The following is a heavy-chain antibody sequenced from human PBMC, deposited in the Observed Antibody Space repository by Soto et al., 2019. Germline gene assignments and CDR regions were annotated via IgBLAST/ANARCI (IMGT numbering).Heavy chain of an antibody. CDR3: ARMYYDILTGPEGFDY. CDR2: INAGNGNT. CDR1: GYTFTSYA. J-gene: IGHJ4*02. V-gene: IGHV1-3*01. D-gene: IGHD3-9*01. Sequence: ASVNVSCKASGYTFTSYAMHWVRQAPGQRLEWMGWINAGNGNTKYSQKFQGRVTITRDTSASTAYMELSSLRSEDTAVYYCARMYYDILTGPEGFDYWGQGTLVTVSS.